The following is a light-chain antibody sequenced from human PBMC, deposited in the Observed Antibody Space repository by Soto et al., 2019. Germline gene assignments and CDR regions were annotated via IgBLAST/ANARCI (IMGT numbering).Light chain of an antibody. J-gene: IGKJ4*01. Sequence: DIPLTQAPSFLSASVGDRVTITCRASQDIRNYLAWYQQNLGKAPKLLIYAASTLQSGVPSRFSGSRSGTEFTLTISSLQPEDFATYYCQQLDTYPLTFGGGTKVDFK. CDR2: AAS. CDR3: QQLDTYPLT. V-gene: IGKV1-9*01. CDR1: QDIRNY.